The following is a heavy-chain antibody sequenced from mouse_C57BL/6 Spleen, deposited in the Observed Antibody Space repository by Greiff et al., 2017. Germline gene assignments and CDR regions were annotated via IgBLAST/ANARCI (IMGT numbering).Heavy chain of an antibody. CDR2: INPNNGGN. CDR3: DLLTSENFDY. Sequence: VQLQQSGPELVKPGASVKMSCKASGYTFTDYNMHWVKQSHGKSLEWIGYINPNNGGNGSNQKFKGKATLTVNKSSSTAYMELRSLTSEDSAVYYCDLLTSENFDYWGQGTTLTVSS. V-gene: IGHV1-22*01. D-gene: IGHD1-3*01. J-gene: IGHJ2*01. CDR1: GYTFTDYN.